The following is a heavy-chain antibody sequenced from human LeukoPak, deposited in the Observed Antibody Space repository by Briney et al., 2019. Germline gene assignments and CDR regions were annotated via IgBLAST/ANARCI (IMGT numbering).Heavy chain of an antibody. Sequence: SETLSLTCTVSGGSISSGPYYWGWIRQPPGKGLEWIGNIYYGENTYYNPSLKSRVTISIDTSKNQFYLKLSSLTAADTAVYYCARRDDSSGYHKIFDYWGPGTLVTVSS. D-gene: IGHD3-22*01. CDR2: IYYGENT. V-gene: IGHV4-39*01. CDR1: GGSISSGPYY. CDR3: ARRDDSSGYHKIFDY. J-gene: IGHJ4*02.